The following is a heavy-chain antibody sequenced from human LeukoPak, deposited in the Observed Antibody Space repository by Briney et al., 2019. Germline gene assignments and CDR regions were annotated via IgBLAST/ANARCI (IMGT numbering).Heavy chain of an antibody. J-gene: IGHJ4*02. D-gene: IGHD2-15*01. Sequence: GGSLRLSCAASGFTFSSYSMNWVRQAPGKGLEWVSYISSSSSTIYYADSVKGRFTISRDNAKNSLYLQMNSLRDEDTAVYYCARSIIVVVVAAFDYWGQGTLVTASS. V-gene: IGHV3-48*02. CDR1: GFTFSSYS. CDR3: ARSIIVVVVAAFDY. CDR2: ISSSSSTI.